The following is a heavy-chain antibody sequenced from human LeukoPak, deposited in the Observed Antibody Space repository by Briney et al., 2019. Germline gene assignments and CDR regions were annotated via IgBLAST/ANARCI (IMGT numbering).Heavy chain of an antibody. CDR3: ARTRYCSGGSCYHSGYYGMDV. CDR1: GFTFSSYA. D-gene: IGHD2-15*01. CDR2: ISGSGGST. J-gene: IGHJ6*02. V-gene: IGHV3-23*01. Sequence: GGSLRLSCAASGFTFSSYAMSWVRQAPGKGLEWVSAISGSGGSTYYADSVKGRFTISRDNSKNTLYLQMNSLRAEDTAVYYCARTRYCSGGSCYHSGYYGMDVWGQGTTVTVFS.